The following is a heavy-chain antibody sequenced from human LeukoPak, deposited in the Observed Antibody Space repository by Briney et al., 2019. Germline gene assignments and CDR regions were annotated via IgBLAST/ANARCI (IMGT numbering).Heavy chain of an antibody. CDR2: MNPNSGNT. Sequence: ASVKVSCKASGYNFTSYDINWVRQATGQGVEWMGWMNPNSGNTGYAQKFQGRVTMTRNTSISTAYMELSSLRSEDTAVYYCARGTAMVTYYFYYYMDVWGKGTTVTVSS. V-gene: IGHV1-8*01. J-gene: IGHJ6*03. CDR1: GYNFTSYD. CDR3: ARGTAMVTYYFYYYMDV. D-gene: IGHD5-18*01.